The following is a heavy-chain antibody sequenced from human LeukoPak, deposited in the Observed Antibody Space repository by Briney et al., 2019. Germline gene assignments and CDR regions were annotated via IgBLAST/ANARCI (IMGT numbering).Heavy chain of an antibody. D-gene: IGHD1-26*01. CDR1: GFTFSSYG. J-gene: IGHJ4*02. CDR3: ARDWEGLHY. V-gene: IGHV3-30*03. Sequence: PGGSLRLSCAASGFTFSSYGMHWVRQAPGKGLEWVAVISYDGSNKYYADSVKGRFTISRDNAKNSLYLQMNSLRAEDTAVYYCARDWEGLHYWGQGTLVTVSS. CDR2: ISYDGSNK.